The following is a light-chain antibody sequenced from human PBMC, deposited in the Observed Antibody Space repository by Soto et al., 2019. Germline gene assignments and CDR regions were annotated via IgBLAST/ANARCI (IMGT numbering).Light chain of an antibody. J-gene: IGKJ1*01. V-gene: IGKV3-11*01. CDR2: DVS. CDR1: QTVSY. Sequence: EVVLTQSPATLSLSPGERATLSCRASQTVSYLAWYQQKPGQAPRLLIYDVSNRAAGVPARFGGSGSGTDFTLPISSLEPEDLAVYYCKQRSNPPWTFGQGTKVEIK. CDR3: KQRSNPPWT.